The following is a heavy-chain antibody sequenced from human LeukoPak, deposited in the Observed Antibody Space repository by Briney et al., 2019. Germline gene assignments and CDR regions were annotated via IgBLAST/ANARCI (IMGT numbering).Heavy chain of an antibody. CDR2: IYYSGST. CDR3: ARFGFWDRLRLLSYYYYGMDV. V-gene: IGHV4-59*08. D-gene: IGHD3-16*01. Sequence: SETLSLTCAVYGGSFSGYYWSWIRQPPGKGLEWIGYIYYSGSTNYNPSLKSRVTISVDTSKNQFSLKLSSVTAADTAVYYCARFGFWDRLRLLSYYYYGMDVWGQGTTVTVSS. CDR1: GGSFSGYY. J-gene: IGHJ6*02.